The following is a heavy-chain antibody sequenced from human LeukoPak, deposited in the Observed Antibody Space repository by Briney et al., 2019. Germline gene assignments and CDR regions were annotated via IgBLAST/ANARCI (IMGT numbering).Heavy chain of an antibody. CDR2: MNPNSGNT. D-gene: IGHD7-27*01. CDR3: ARGQTGDTRYYYYMDV. CDR1: GYTFTSYD. J-gene: IGHJ6*03. V-gene: IGHV1-8*01. Sequence: ASVKVSCKASGYTFTSYDINWVRQATGQGLEWMGWMNPNSGNTGYAQKFQGRVTMTRNTSISTAYMELSSLRSEDTAVYYCARGQTGDTRYYYYMDVWGKGTTVTVSS.